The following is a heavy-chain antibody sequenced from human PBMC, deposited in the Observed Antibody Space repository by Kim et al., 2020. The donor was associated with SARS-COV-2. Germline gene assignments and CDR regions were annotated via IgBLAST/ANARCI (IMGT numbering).Heavy chain of an antibody. CDR2: ISYDGSNK. V-gene: IGHV3-30-3*01. CDR3: ARARGGSYYYGMDV. CDR1: GFTFSSYA. Sequence: GGSLRLSCAASGFTFSSYAIHWVRQAPGKGLEWVAVISYDGSNKYYADSVKGRFTISRDNSKNTLYLQMNSLRAEDTAVYYCARARGGSYYYGMDVWGQG. D-gene: IGHD1-26*01. J-gene: IGHJ6*02.